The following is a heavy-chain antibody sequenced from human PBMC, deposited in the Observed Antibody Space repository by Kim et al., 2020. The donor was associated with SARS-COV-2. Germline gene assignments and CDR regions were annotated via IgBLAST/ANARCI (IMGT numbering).Heavy chain of an antibody. J-gene: IGHJ6*01. CDR1: GFTFSSYR. V-gene: IGHV3-21*01. D-gene: IGHD6-13*01. CDR2: ISSSSSHK. CDR3: ARERLGSSSWYGYGMDV. Sequence: GGSLRLSCAASGFTFSSYRMNWVRQAPGKGLEWVSFISSSSSHKNYADSVKGRFTISRDNAKNSLSLQMNSLRAEDTAVYYCARERLGSSSWYGYGMDV.